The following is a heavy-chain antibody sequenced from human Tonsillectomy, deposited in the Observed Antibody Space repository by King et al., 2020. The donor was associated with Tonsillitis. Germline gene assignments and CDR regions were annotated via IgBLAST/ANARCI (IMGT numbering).Heavy chain of an antibody. D-gene: IGHD3-22*01. V-gene: IGHV1-58*02. J-gene: IGHJ4*02. Sequence: MQLVQSGPEVKKPGTSVKVSCKASGFTFTGSAMQWVRQARGQRLVWSGWIVVGSGKTNYAQKFQERSTITRDMSTSTAYMELSSLRSEDTAVYYCATATFYYDSSGYYPFDLWGQGTLVTVSS. CDR1: GFTFTGSA. CDR3: ATATFYYDSSGYYPFDL. CDR2: IVVGSGKT.